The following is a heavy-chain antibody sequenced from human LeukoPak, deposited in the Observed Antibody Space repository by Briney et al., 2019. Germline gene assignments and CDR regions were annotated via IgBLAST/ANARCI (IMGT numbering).Heavy chain of an antibody. J-gene: IGHJ4*02. V-gene: IGHV4-39*01. Sequence: SETLSLTCTVSGGSISSSSYYWGWIRQPPGKGLEWIGSIYYSGSTYYNPSLKSRVTISVDTSKNQFSLKLSSVTAADTAVYYCARHMGYYYDSSRQDYWGQGTLVTVSS. CDR2: IYYSGST. CDR1: GGSISSSSYY. CDR3: ARHMGYYYDSSRQDY. D-gene: IGHD3-22*01.